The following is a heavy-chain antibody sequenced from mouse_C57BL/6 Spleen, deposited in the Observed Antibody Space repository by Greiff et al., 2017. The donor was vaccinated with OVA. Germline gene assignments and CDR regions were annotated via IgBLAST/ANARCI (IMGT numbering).Heavy chain of an antibody. Sequence: EVQLQQSGPELVKPGASVKIPCKASGYTFTDYNMDWVKQSHGKSLEWIGDINPNNGGTIYNQKFKGKATLTVDKSSSTAYMELRSLTSEDTAVYYCARRPLTGYAMDYWGQGTSVTVSS. CDR1: GYTFTDYN. CDR2: INPNNGGT. V-gene: IGHV1-18*01. CDR3: ARRPLTGYAMDY. D-gene: IGHD4-1*01. J-gene: IGHJ4*01.